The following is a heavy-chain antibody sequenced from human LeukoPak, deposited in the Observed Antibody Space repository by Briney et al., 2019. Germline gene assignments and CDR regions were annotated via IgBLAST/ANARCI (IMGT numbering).Heavy chain of an antibody. CDR2: IHYSGST. CDR3: ARERAAAGPYDAFDI. J-gene: IGHJ3*02. CDR1: GGSISTTNYY. Sequence: SETLSLTCNVSGGSISTTNYYWGWIRQPPGKGLEWLGNIHYSGSTYYNPSLQSRVTLSVDTSKNQFSLKLSSVTAADTAVYYCARERAAAGPYDAFDIWGQGTMVTVSS. V-gene: IGHV4-39*07. D-gene: IGHD6-13*01.